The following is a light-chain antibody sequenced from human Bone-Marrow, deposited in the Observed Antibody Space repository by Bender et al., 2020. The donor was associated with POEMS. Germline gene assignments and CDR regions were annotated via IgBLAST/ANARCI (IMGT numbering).Light chain of an antibody. CDR3: SSYAGSQTFV. J-gene: IGLJ1*01. CDR1: RLADDY. V-gene: IGLV3-1*01. Sequence: SSDLVQPTTVSVSPGQTAVITCSGGRLADDYAYWYHQKPGQSPVLVIYDDTERPSGVPDRFSGSKSGNTASLTVSGLQAEDEADYYCSSYAGSQTFVFGTGTKVTVL. CDR2: DDT.